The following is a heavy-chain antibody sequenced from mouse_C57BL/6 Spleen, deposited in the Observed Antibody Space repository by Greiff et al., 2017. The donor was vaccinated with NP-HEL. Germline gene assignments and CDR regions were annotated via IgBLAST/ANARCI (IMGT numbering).Heavy chain of an antibody. CDR3: ARESPSWDGGYYFDY. Sequence: QVQLQQSGAELVRPGTSVKMSCKASGYTFTNYWIGWAKQRPGHGLEWIGDIYPGGGYTNYNEKFKGTATLPAAKSSSTAYMQLRSLRSEDSDVYYCARESPSWDGGYYFDYWGQGTTLTVSS. J-gene: IGHJ2*01. V-gene: IGHV1-63*01. CDR1: GYTFTNYW. CDR2: IYPGGGYT. D-gene: IGHD4-1*01.